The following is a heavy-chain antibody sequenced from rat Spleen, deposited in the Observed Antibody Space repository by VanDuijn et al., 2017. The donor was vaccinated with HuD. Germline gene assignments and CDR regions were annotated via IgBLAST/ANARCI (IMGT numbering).Heavy chain of an antibody. CDR3: ARETGYYSYFDY. CDR1: GFTFSIYG. D-gene: IGHD1-12*03. Sequence: EVQLVDHGGALVPPGRSLKLSCAPSGFTFSIYGMAWVRQAPTKGLAWVASIGTGGGNTYYRDSVKGRFTISRDNAKNTLYLQMDSLTSEDTATYYCARETGYYSYFDYWGQGVMVTVSS. V-gene: IGHV5S13*01. CDR2: IGTGGGNT. J-gene: IGHJ2*01.